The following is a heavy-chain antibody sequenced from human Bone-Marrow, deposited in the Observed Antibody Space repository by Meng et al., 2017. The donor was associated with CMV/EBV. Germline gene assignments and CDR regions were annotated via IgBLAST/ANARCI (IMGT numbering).Heavy chain of an antibody. V-gene: IGHV3-66*03. Sequence: GEPLKISWAASGFTASSDSISWVRPAPGKGLYWFSVLYSCGITYYANSVKGRFNISRDNTKNTLYLQMNSLRAEDTAVYYCAREGVGALGYWGQGTLVTVSS. CDR3: AREGVGALGY. J-gene: IGHJ4*02. CDR2: LYSCGIT. D-gene: IGHD1-26*01. CDR1: GFTASSDS.